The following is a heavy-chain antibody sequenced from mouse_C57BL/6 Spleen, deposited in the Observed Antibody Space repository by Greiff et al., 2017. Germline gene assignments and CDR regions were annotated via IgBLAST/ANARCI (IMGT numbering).Heavy chain of an antibody. Sequence: QVQLKESGAELMKPGASVKLSCKATGYTFTGYWIEWVKQRPGHGLEWIGEILPGSGSTNYTEKFKGKATFTADTSSNTAYMQLSSLTTEDSAIYYCARGVYGDGAYWGQGTTLTVSS. CDR1: GYTFTGYW. V-gene: IGHV1-9*01. CDR3: ARGVYGDGAY. D-gene: IGHD1-1*01. CDR2: ILPGSGST. J-gene: IGHJ2*01.